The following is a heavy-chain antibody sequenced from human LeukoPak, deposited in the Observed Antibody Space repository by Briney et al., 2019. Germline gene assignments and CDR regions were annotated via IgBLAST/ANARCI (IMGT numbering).Heavy chain of an antibody. J-gene: IGHJ4*02. CDR2: INAGNGNT. CDR3: ARDHPVQLWLLGY. Sequence: ASVKVSCKASGYTFTSYAMHWVRQAPGQSLEWMGWINAGNGNTKYSQKFQGRVTITRDTSASTAYMELSSLRSEDTAVYYCARDHPVQLWLLGYWGQGTLVTVSS. D-gene: IGHD5-18*01. CDR1: GYTFTSYA. V-gene: IGHV1-3*01.